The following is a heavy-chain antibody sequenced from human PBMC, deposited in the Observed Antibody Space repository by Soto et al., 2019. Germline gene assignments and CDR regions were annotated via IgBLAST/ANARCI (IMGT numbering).Heavy chain of an antibody. CDR2: IIPILGIA. Sequence: QVQLVHSGAAVKKPGSSVKVSCKASGGTFSSYTISWVRQAPGQGLEWMGRIIPILGIANYAQKFQGRVTITADKSTSTAYMELSSLRSEDTAVYYCSCSGGSCYTDYWGQGTLVTFSS. J-gene: IGHJ4*02. V-gene: IGHV1-69*02. CDR1: GGTFSSYT. D-gene: IGHD2-15*01. CDR3: SCSGGSCYTDY.